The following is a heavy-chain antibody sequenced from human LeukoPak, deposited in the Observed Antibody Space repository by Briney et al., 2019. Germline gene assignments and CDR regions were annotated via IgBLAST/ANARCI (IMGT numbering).Heavy chain of an antibody. CDR3: TRYYDSSGYSPDAFDI. J-gene: IGHJ3*02. CDR1: GFTFSNAW. V-gene: IGHV3-15*01. Sequence: GGSLRLSCAASGFTFSNAWMSWVRQAPGKGLEWVGRIKSKTDGGTTDYAAPVKGRFTISRDDSKNTLYPQMNSLKTEDTAVYYCTRYYDSSGYSPDAFDIWGQGTMVTVSS. CDR2: IKSKTDGGTT. D-gene: IGHD3-22*01.